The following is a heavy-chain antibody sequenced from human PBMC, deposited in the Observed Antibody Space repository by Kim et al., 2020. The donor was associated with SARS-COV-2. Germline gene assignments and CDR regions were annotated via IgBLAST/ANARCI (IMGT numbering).Heavy chain of an antibody. Sequence: ASVKVSCKASGYTFTGFYIHWLRQAPGQGLEWLGRINPNTGDTNYAHRFQGRVTMTRDTSINTAYMELSGLRSDDTAVYFCARDRVGATEFDCWCQGTLV. D-gene: IGHD1-26*01. V-gene: IGHV1-2*06. CDR3: ARDRVGATEFDC. CDR1: GYTFTGFY. CDR2: INPNTGDT. J-gene: IGHJ5*01.